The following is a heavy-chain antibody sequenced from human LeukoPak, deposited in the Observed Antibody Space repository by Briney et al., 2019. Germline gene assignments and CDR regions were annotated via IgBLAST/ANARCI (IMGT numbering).Heavy chain of an antibody. CDR2: INPNSGGT. Sequence: ASVKVSCKASGYTFTGYYMHWVRQAPGQGLEWMGWINPNSGGTNYAQKFQGRVTMTRDTSISTAYMELSRLRSEDTAVYYCARGPACTNGVCYTGYFDYWGQGTLVTVSS. CDR3: ARGPACTNGVCYTGYFDY. V-gene: IGHV1-2*02. D-gene: IGHD2-8*01. J-gene: IGHJ4*02. CDR1: GYTFTGYY.